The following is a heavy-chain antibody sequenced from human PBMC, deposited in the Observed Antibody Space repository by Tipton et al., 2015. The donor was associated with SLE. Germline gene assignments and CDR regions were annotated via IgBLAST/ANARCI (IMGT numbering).Heavy chain of an antibody. CDR1: GYSISSGYY. Sequence: TLSLTCAVSGYSISSGYYWGWIRQPPGKGLEWIGSIYYSGSTYYNPSLKSRVTISVDTSKNQFSLKLNSLTAADTAVYYCARVGWLVPPDYWGQGTLVTVSS. CDR3: ARVGWLVPPDY. CDR2: IYYSGST. J-gene: IGHJ4*02. V-gene: IGHV4-38-2*01. D-gene: IGHD6-19*01.